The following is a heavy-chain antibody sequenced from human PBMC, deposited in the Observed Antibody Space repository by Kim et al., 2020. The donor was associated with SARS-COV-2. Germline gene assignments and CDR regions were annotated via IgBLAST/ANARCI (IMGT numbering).Heavy chain of an antibody. V-gene: IGHV4-4*02. CDR3: ARVVTDTSCYDY. J-gene: IGHJ4*02. CDR1: GGSISKGNW. CDR2: IYHTGKT. D-gene: IGHD2-2*01. Sequence: SETLSLTCTVSGGSISKGNWWTWVRQSPGKGLEWIGEIYHTGKTNYNPSLKSRVTISVDKSKNQFSLRLSSVTAADTAVYYCARVVTDTSCYDYWGQGTLVTVSS.